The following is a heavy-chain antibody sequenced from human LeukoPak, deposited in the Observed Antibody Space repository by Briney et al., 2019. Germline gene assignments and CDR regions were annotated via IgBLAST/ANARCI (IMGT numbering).Heavy chain of an antibody. CDR3: ARCGYGYCSGGSCYSRWARPDKMYYFDY. J-gene: IGHJ4*02. D-gene: IGHD2-15*01. Sequence: SETLSLTCAVYGGSFSGYYWSWIRLPPGKGLEWIGEINHSGSTNYNPSLKSRVTISVDTSKNQFSLKLSSVTAADTAVYYCARCGYGYCSGGSCYSRWARPDKMYYFDYWGQGTLVTVSS. CDR2: INHSGST. CDR1: GGSFSGYY. V-gene: IGHV4-34*01.